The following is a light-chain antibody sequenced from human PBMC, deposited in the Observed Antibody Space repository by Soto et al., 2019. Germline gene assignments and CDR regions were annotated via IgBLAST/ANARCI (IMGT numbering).Light chain of an antibody. V-gene: IGKV3D-20*01. CDR3: QQYGSSPS. CDR1: QSVSSY. J-gene: IGKJ1*01. Sequence: EIVLTQSPGTLSLSPGERATLSCRASQSVSSYLAWYQQKPGLAPRLILYDTSFRATGIPDRFSGSGSGTDFTLTISRLDPEDFAVYYCQQYGSSPSFGQGTKVDIK. CDR2: DTS.